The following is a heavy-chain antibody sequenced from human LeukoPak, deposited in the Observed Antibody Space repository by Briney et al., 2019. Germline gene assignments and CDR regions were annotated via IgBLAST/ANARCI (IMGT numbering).Heavy chain of an antibody. Sequence: PSETLSLTCTVSGGSISSNYWSWIRQPPGKGLEWIGYIYYSGSTNYNPSLKSRVTISVDTSKNQFSLKLSSVTAADTAVYYCAKGDEWFDPWGRGTLVTVSS. CDR1: GGSISSNY. CDR2: IYYSGST. J-gene: IGHJ5*02. CDR3: AKGDEWFDP. V-gene: IGHV4-59*01. D-gene: IGHD3-16*01.